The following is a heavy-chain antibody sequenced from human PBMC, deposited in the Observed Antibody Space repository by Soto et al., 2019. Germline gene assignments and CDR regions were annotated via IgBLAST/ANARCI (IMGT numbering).Heavy chain of an antibody. V-gene: IGHV1-18*01. J-gene: IGHJ5*02. Sequence: QVQLVQSGAEVKKPGASVKVSCKASGYTFTSYGISWVRQAPGQGLEWMGWISAYNGNTNYAQKLQGRVTMTTDTSTSTAYMELRRLRSDDTDVYYCARDEYYRMGAYAGWFDPWGQGTLVTVSS. D-gene: IGHD1-26*01. CDR2: ISAYNGNT. CDR3: ARDEYYRMGAYAGWFDP. CDR1: GYTFTSYG.